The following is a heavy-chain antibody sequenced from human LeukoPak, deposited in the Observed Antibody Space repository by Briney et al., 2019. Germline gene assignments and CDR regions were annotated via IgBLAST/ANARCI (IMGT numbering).Heavy chain of an antibody. V-gene: IGHV4-39*01. J-gene: IGHJ4*02. Sequence: SETLSLTCTVSGGSISSSSYYWGWIRQPPGKGLEWIGSIYYSGSTYYNPSLKSRVTISVDTSKNQFSLKLSSVTAADTAVYYCARRGFVYWGQGTLVTVSS. CDR2: IYYSGST. CDR3: ARRGFVY. CDR1: GGSISSSSYY.